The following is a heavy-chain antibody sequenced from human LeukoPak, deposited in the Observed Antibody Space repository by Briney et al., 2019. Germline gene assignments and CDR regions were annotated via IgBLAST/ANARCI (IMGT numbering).Heavy chain of an antibody. Sequence: LSLTCAVYGGSFSGYYWSWIRQPPGKGLEWISYIGPSGSNIYYADSVKGRFTISRDNVKDSLYLQMTSLRAEDTAVYYCARDIAHCSGDICYNIRFDFWGQGTLVTVSS. D-gene: IGHD2-15*01. CDR3: ARDIAHCSGDICYNIRFDF. J-gene: IGHJ5*01. V-gene: IGHV3-11*04. CDR1: GGSFSGYY. CDR2: IGPSGSNI.